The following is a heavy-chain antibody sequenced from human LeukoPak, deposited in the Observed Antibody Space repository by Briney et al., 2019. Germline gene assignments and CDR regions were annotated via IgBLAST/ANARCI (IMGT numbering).Heavy chain of an antibody. V-gene: IGHV3-48*04. D-gene: IGHD3-3*01. J-gene: IGHJ6*03. CDR3: ARDLPWHFGVVTTGRYYYMDV. CDR2: ISSSGSTI. CDR1: GFTFSSYA. Sequence: GGSLRLSCAASGFTFSSYAMSWVRQAPGKGLEWVSYISSSGSTIYYADSVKGRFTISRDNAKNSLYLQMNSLRAEDTAVYYYARDLPWHFGVVTTGRYYYMDVWGIGTTVTVSS.